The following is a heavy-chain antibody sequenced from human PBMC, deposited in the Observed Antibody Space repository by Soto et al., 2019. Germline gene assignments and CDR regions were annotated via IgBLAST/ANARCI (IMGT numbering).Heavy chain of an antibody. V-gene: IGHV4-4*02. CDR3: ARGEEYDYGDDSFDY. CDR2: IYHSGST. CDR1: GGSISSSNW. Sequence: QVQLQESGPGLVKPSGTLSLTCAVSGGSISSSNWWSWVRQPPGKGLEWIGEIYHSGSTNYNPSLKSRVTISVAQSKNQFSLKLSSVTAADTAVYYCARGEEYDYGDDSFDYWGQGTLVTVSS. J-gene: IGHJ4*02. D-gene: IGHD4-17*01.